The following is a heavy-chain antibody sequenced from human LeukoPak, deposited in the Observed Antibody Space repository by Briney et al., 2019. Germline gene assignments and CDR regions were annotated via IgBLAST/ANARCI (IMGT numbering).Heavy chain of an antibody. D-gene: IGHD4-17*01. Sequence: SETLSLTCAVSGYSPSSGYYWGWIRQPPGKGLEGIGSIYHSGSTYYNPSLKSPVTISVDTPKNRFSLKLSSVTAAATAVYYCASTTDPAFDIWGQGTMVTVSS. CDR2: IYHSGST. CDR3: ASTTDPAFDI. V-gene: IGHV4-38-2*01. J-gene: IGHJ3*02. CDR1: GYSPSSGYY.